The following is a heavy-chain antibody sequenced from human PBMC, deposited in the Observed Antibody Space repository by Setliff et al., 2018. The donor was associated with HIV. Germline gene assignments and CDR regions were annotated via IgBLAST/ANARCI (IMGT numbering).Heavy chain of an antibody. Sequence: SVKVSCKTSGDTFNSYTINWVRQAPGQGLEWMGRTIPVLSMSNFAHKFQGRGTITADKSTNTAYLRLSGLTSDDTAVYYCARQKKSSSWSPNDYWGQGTLVTVSS. CDR3: ARQKKSSSWSPNDY. V-gene: IGHV1-69*02. CDR1: GDTFNSYT. CDR2: TIPVLSMS. J-gene: IGHJ4*02. D-gene: IGHD2-2*01.